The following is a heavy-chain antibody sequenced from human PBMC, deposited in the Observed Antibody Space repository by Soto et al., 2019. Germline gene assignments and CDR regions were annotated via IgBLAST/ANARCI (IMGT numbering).Heavy chain of an antibody. V-gene: IGHV4-59*01. CDR2: VYYSGST. Sequence: LTCTVSGGSMSNYYWSWIRQPPGKGLEWIGCVYYSGSTNYNPSLESRVTISVDTSKNQFSLKLSSVTAADTAVYYCTREQTSTVVTQWGQGTLVTVSS. J-gene: IGHJ4*02. D-gene: IGHD4-17*01. CDR3: TREQTSTVVTQ. CDR1: GGSMSNYY.